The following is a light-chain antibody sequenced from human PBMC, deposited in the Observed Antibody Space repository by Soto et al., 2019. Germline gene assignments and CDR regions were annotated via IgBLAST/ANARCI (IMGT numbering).Light chain of an antibody. V-gene: IGKV3-11*01. CDR3: QQRSDWPPIT. CDR1: QSGSGIF. Sequence: DIVLTQSPGTLSLSPGDRATLPCRASQSGSGIFLAWYQQKPGQAPRLLIYDASNRATGIPARFSGSGSGTDFTLTISSVDPEDFAVYYCQQRSDWPPITFGQGTRLEIK. J-gene: IGKJ5*01. CDR2: DAS.